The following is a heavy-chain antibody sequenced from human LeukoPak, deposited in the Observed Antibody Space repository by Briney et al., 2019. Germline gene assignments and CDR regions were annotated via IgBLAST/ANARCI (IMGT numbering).Heavy chain of an antibody. CDR1: VLSVTNTY. Sequence: GGSLRLSCAASVLSVTNTYMTCGRQAAGEGLEWVSVLYSGGGTNHADSLKGRFSISRDNSKNTLYLQMNSLRAEHPAVYYCVAEDTHWGQGPLVPVSS. J-gene: IGHJ4*02. D-gene: IGHD5-18*01. V-gene: IGHV3-53*01. CDR3: VAEDTH. CDR2: LYSGGGT.